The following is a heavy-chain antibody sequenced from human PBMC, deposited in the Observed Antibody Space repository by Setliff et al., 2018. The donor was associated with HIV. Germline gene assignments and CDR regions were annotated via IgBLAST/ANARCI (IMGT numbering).Heavy chain of an antibody. CDR1: GFTFSNFW. V-gene: IGHV3-7*01. Sequence: GGSLRLSCATSGFTFSNFWMPWVRQAPGKGLEWVANIKEDGSETFYVDSVKGRFTMSRDTSKNTLFLQMNSLRPEDTAVYYCARVRLYNTALDYWGQGTLVTVSS. CDR2: IKEDGSET. D-gene: IGHD3-3*01. J-gene: IGHJ4*02. CDR3: ARVRLYNTALDY.